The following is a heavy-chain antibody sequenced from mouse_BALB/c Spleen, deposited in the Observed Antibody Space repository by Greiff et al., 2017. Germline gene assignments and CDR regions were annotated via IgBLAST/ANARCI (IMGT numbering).Heavy chain of an antibody. J-gene: IGHJ3*01. CDR3: ARRGDYDGLAY. CDR2: ISSGSSYT. CDR1: GFTFSSYG. V-gene: IGHV5-6*02. D-gene: IGHD2-4*01. Sequence: EVMLVESGGDLVKPGGSLKLSCAASGFTFSSYGMSWVRQTPDKRLEWVATISSGSSYTYYPDSVKGRITISRDNAKNTLYLQLSRLKSEDTAMYYCARRGDYDGLAYWGQGTSVTVSA.